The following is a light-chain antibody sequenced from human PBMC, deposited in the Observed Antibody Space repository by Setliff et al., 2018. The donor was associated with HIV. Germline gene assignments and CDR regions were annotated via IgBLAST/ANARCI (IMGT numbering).Light chain of an antibody. CDR2: DAS. CDR1: NSDVGGYIY. J-gene: IGLJ1*01. Sequence: QSVLTQPASVSGSPGQSITISCTGTNSDVGGYIYVSWYQQHPGKAPKLMIYDASKRPSGVSNRFSGSKSGNTASLTISGLQAEDEADYYCSSYTSSSTGPYVFGTGTRSPS. CDR3: SSYTSSSTGPYV. V-gene: IGLV2-14*01.